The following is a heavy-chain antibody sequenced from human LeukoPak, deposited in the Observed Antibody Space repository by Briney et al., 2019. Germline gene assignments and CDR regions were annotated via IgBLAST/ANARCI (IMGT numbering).Heavy chain of an antibody. D-gene: IGHD6-13*01. CDR1: GFTFGDYA. Sequence: PGGSLRLSCTASGFTFGDYAMSWFRQAPGKGLEWVAFIRTKAYGGTTEYAASVKGRFTISRDDSKSIASLQMNSLKTEDTAVYYCTRDVASAGRPLDAFDIWGQGTMVTVSS. J-gene: IGHJ3*02. CDR3: TRDVASAGRPLDAFDI. CDR2: IRTKAYGGTT. V-gene: IGHV3-49*03.